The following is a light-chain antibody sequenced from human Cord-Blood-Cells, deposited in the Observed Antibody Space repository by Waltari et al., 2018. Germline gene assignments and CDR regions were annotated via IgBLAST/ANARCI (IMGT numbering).Light chain of an antibody. Sequence: QSALTQPASVSGSPGQSITISCTGTSSDVGSYNLVSWNQQHPGQAPKLMIDEGSKRPSGFANHCAGTKSGNTASMTISGLQAEDEADYYCCSYAGSSTYVFGTGTKVTVL. CDR3: CSYAGSSTYV. CDR2: EGS. V-gene: IGLV2-23*01. CDR1: SSDVGSYNL. J-gene: IGLJ1*01.